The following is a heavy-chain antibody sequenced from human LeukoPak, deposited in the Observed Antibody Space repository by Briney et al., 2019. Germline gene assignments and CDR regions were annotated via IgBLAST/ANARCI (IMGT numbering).Heavy chain of an antibody. D-gene: IGHD2-15*01. V-gene: IGHV4-38-2*02. Sequence: KPSETLSLTCAVSGDSISSGYYWGWIRQPPGKGLEWIGRIYTSGSTNNNPSLKSRVTISVDTSKNQFSLKLRSVTAADTAVYYCARDDCSGGSCYHSGWGQGTLVTVSS. CDR3: ARDDCSGGSCYHSG. J-gene: IGHJ1*01. CDR1: GDSISSGYY. CDR2: IYTSGST.